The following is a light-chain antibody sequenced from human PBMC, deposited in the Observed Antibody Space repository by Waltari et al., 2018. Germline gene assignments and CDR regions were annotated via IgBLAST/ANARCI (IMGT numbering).Light chain of an antibody. Sequence: DIQMTQSPSSMSASVGDRVSITCQASQDISIYLSWYQQKPGKAPKVLIYDSSNLETGVPSMFTGSIPGTDFTFTISSLQHEVIATYYYQQYKDLPRTFGQGTKVEIK. CDR2: DSS. J-gene: IGKJ1*01. V-gene: IGKV1-33*01. CDR1: QDISIY. CDR3: QQYKDLPRT.